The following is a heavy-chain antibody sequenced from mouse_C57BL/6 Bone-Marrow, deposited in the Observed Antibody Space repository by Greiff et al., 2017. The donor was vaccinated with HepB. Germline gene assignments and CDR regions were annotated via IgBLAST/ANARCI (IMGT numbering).Heavy chain of an antibody. J-gene: IGHJ3*01. Sequence: EVQLVESGPGLVKPSQSLSLTCSVTGYSITSCYYWNWIRQFPGNKLEWMGYISYDGSNNYNPSLKNRISITRDTSKNQFFLKLNSVTTEDTATYYCARDDGYPFAYWGQGTLVTVSA. CDR3: ARDDGYPFAY. V-gene: IGHV3-6*01. CDR1: GYSITSCYY. D-gene: IGHD2-3*01. CDR2: ISYDGSN.